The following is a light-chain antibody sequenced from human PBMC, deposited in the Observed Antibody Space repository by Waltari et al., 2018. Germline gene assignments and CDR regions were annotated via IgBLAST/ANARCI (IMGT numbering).Light chain of an antibody. V-gene: IGKV1-5*03. J-gene: IGKJ2*03. CDR2: KAS. CDR3: QQYNTYSS. CDR1: QSISNY. Sequence: DIQMTQSPSTLSASVGDTITITCRASQSISNYLAWYQQKPGKAPKLLIYKASSSGSGVPSRFSGSGSGTEFTITISSLQPDDSATYYCQQYNTYSSFGQGSKLEI.